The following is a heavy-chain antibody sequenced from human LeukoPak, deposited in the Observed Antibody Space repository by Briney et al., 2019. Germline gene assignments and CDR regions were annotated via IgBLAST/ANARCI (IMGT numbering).Heavy chain of an antibody. Sequence: ASVKVSCKASGGTFSSYAISWVRQAPGQGLEWMGGITPIFGTANYAQKFQGRVTITADESTSTAYMELSSLRSEDTAVYYCARAGYSSGWGAFDYWGQGTLVTVSS. CDR1: GGTFSSYA. CDR3: ARAGYSSGWGAFDY. D-gene: IGHD6-19*01. J-gene: IGHJ4*02. V-gene: IGHV1-69*13. CDR2: ITPIFGTA.